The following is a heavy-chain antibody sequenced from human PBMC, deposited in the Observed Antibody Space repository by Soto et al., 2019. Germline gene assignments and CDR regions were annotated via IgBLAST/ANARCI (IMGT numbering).Heavy chain of an antibody. Sequence: GGSLRLSCAASGFTFSSYAMHWVRQAPGKGLEYVSAISSNGGSTYSANSVKGRFTISRDNSKNTLYLQMGSLRAEDMAVYYCARERSYYYDSSGDFDYWGQGTLVTVSS. CDR2: ISSNGGST. V-gene: IGHV3-64*01. CDR3: ARERSYYYDSSGDFDY. D-gene: IGHD3-22*01. CDR1: GFTFSSYA. J-gene: IGHJ4*02.